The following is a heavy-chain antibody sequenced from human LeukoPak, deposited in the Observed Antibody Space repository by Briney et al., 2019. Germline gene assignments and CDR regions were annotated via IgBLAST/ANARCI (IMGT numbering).Heavy chain of an antibody. Sequence: AGSLSLSCAASGFTFSSYALSWVRQAPGKGLEWVSGIVSSGGSTYYADSVKGRFTISRDNSKNSLYLQMNSLEVEDTAIYYCAKEGRKWELRGGVDYWGQGTLVTVSS. CDR1: GFTFSSYA. J-gene: IGHJ4*02. CDR2: IVSSGGST. CDR3: AKEGRKWELRGGVDY. D-gene: IGHD1-26*01. V-gene: IGHV3-23*01.